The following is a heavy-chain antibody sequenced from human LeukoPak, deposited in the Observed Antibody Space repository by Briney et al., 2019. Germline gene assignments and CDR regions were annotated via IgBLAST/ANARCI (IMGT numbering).Heavy chain of an antibody. D-gene: IGHD6-13*01. Sequence: ASVKVSCKASGYTFTSYDINWVRQAPGQGLEWMGWINPKSGGTNYAQKFQGRVTMTRDTSISTASMELSRLRSDDTAVYFCARVRGGGLAAAGRGPSDYWGQGTLVTVSS. V-gene: IGHV1-2*02. CDR2: INPKSGGT. J-gene: IGHJ4*02. CDR3: ARVRGGGLAAAGRGPSDY. CDR1: GYTFTSYD.